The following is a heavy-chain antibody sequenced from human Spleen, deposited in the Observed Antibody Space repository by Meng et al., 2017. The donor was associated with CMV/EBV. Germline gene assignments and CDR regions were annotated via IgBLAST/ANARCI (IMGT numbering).Heavy chain of an antibody. CDR2: IYTSGST. D-gene: IGHD3-10*01. Sequence: QVQLQESGPGLVKPSQTLSLTCTVSGGSISSGSYYWSWIRQPAGKGLEWIGRIYTSGSTNYNPSLKSRVTMSIDPSKNQFSLKLSSVTAADTAVYYCARGAHYYPRYFDYWGQGALVTVSS. J-gene: IGHJ4*02. V-gene: IGHV4-61*02. CDR1: GGSISSGSYY. CDR3: ARGAHYYPRYFDY.